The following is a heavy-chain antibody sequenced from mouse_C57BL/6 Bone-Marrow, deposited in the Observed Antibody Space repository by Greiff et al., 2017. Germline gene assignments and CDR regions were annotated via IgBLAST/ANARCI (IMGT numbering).Heavy chain of an antibody. J-gene: IGHJ4*01. V-gene: IGHV2-2*01. CDR2: IWSGGST. Sequence: QVQLQQSGPGLVQPSQSLSITCTVSGFSLNSYGVHWVRQSPGKGLAWLGVIWSGGSTDYNAAFISRLSISKDNSKSQVCFKKNRLQADDTAIYYCARNERRGRRENAMDYWGQGTSVTVSS. CDR3: ARNERRGRRENAMDY. CDR1: GFSLNSYG. D-gene: IGHD1-3*01.